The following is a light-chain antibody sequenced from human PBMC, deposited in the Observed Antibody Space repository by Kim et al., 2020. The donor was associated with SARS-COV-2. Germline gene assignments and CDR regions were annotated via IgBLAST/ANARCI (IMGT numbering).Light chain of an antibody. CDR3: QRYDGAPLT. V-gene: IGKV1-27*01. CDR2: AAS. CDR1: KGYSNY. J-gene: IGKJ1*01. Sequence: EGDMVTKNSKASKGYSNYLAEYQQKPGKVPNLLIYAASAMQSGVPSRFSGSGSGTDFTLTISGLRPEDVATYYCQRYDGAPLTFGHGAKVDIK.